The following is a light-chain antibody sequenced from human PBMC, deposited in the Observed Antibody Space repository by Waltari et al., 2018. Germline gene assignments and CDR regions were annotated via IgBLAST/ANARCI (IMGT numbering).Light chain of an antibody. CDR1: QSINTW. J-gene: IGKJ1*01. CDR3: RKYKGEPRT. Sequence: DIQMTQSPSTLSASVGDRVTITYRASQSINTWVAWHQQKPGKARKLLRSKASTLESGVPSRFSGSGSGAEYTLTSSSRQPDGFAAYGCRKYKGEPRTFGEGTKVEVK. CDR2: KAS. V-gene: IGKV1-5*03.